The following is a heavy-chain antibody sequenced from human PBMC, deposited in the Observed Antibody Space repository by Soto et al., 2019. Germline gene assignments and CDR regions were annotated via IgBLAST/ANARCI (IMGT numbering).Heavy chain of an antibody. V-gene: IGHV1-3*01. J-gene: IGHJ4*02. CDR2: INAGNGNT. CDR1: GYTFTSYA. D-gene: IGHD6-19*01. Sequence: QVQLVQSGAEVKKPGASVKVSCKASGYTFTSYAMQWVRQAPGQRLEWMGWINAGNGNTKYSQKFXGXVXIXCDTSASTDYMELSSLRSEDTAVYYCARDLGGWTDYWGQGTLVTVSS. CDR3: ARDLGGWTDY.